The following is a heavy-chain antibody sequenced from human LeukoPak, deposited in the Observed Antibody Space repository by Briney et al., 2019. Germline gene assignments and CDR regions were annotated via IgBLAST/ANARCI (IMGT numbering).Heavy chain of an antibody. J-gene: IGHJ3*02. Sequence: GGSLRLSCAASGFTFSSYSMNWVRQAPGKGLEWVSSISSSSSYIYYADSVKGRFTISRDNAKNSLYLQMNSLRAEDTAVYYCARESERITMVRGVLDAFDIWGQGTMVTVSS. D-gene: IGHD3-10*01. V-gene: IGHV3-21*01. CDR2: ISSSSSYI. CDR3: ARESERITMVRGVLDAFDI. CDR1: GFTFSSYS.